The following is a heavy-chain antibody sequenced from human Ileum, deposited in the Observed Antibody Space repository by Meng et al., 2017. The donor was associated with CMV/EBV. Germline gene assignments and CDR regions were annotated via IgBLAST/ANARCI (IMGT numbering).Heavy chain of an antibody. CDR3: AKGGGYGYNDLFDY. D-gene: IGHD5-24*01. V-gene: IGHV3-23*01. J-gene: IGHJ4*02. CDR1: GFTFSSHA. Sequence: GESLKISCAASGFTFSSHAMNWVRQAPGKGLEWVSGFSRNGVCTYYADSVRGRFTISRDNSKNTLYLQMNSLRAEDTALYYCAKGGGYGYNDLFDYWGQGALVTVSS. CDR2: FSRNGVCT.